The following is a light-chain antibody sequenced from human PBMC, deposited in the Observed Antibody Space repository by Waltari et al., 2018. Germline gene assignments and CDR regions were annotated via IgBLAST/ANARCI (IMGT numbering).Light chain of an antibody. V-gene: IGKV3-15*01. CDR1: QSVSSN. J-gene: IGKJ5*01. CDR3: QQYNNWPSIT. Sequence: EIVMTQSPATLSVSPGERATLSCRASQSVSSNLAWYQQKPGQAPRLLIYGASTRATGIPARFSGSGSGTEFTLTISSLQSEDFGVYYCQQYNNWPSITFGQGTRLEIK. CDR2: GAS.